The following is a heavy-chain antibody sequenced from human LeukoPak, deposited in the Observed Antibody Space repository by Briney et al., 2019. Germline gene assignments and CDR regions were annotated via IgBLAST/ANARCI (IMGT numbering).Heavy chain of an antibody. J-gene: IGHJ4*02. CDR1: GGSISSSDYY. CDR2: LSYSGST. CDR3: ARRSLGSKVRQLASFDY. D-gene: IGHD6-13*01. V-gene: IGHV4-39*01. Sequence: RSETLSLTCTVSGGSISSSDYYWDWIRQPPGKGLEWIATLSYSGSTYYNPSLKSRVTISVDTSKNQFFLKLSFVTAADTAVYYCARRSLGSKVRQLASFDYWGQGTLVTVSS.